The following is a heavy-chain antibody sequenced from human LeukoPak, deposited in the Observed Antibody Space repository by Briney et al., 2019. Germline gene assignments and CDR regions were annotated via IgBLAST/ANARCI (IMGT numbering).Heavy chain of an antibody. J-gene: IGHJ5*02. Sequence: GGSLRLSCEVSGFTFSSYSMSWVRQAPGKGLEWVSAISGSGGSTYYADSVKGRFTISRDNSKNTLYLQMNSLRAEDTAVYYCAKDESTTLNWFDPWGQGTLVTVSS. CDR3: AKDESTTLNWFDP. CDR1: GFTFSSYS. CDR2: ISGSGGST. D-gene: IGHD1-1*01. V-gene: IGHV3-23*01.